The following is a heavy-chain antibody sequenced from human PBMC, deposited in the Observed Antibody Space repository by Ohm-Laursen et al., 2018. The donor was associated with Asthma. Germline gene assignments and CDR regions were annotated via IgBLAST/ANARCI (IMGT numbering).Heavy chain of an antibody. Sequence: SLRLSCTASGFTFSSYAMSWVRQAPGKGLEWVSAISGSGGSTYYADSVKGRFTISRDNSKNTLYLQMNSLRAEDTAVYYCAKAHTPDPYSSSPTPYYYGMDVWGQGTTVTVSS. CDR2: ISGSGGST. CDR3: AKAHTPDPYSSSPTPYYYGMDV. J-gene: IGHJ6*02. CDR1: GFTFSSYA. D-gene: IGHD6-6*01. V-gene: IGHV3-23*01.